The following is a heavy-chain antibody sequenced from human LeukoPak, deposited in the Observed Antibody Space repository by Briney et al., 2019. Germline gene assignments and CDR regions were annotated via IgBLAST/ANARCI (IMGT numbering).Heavy chain of an antibody. J-gene: IGHJ3*02. D-gene: IGHD3-10*01. CDR2: IYYSGST. V-gene: IGHV4-39*07. CDR3: ARYFFDGSGIPGAFDI. CDR1: GGSISSSSYY. Sequence: SETLSLTCAVSGGSISSSSYYWGWIRQPPGKGLEWIGSIYYSGSTYYNPSLKSRVTISVDTSKNQFSLKLSSVTAADTAVYYCARYFFDGSGIPGAFDIWGQGTMVTVSS.